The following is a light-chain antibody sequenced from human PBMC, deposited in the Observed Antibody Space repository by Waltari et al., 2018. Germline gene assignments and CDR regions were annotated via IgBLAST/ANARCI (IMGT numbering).Light chain of an antibody. Sequence: EIVLTLSPATLSLSPGERATPSCRASQSVGRYLAWYQQNPGQAPRLLIYNASIRPTGVPDTVSCSGSGSDFRLTISKLESEDFAVYYCQKYVMLPGTFVQGTKVEIK. CDR3: QKYVMLPGT. V-gene: IGKV3-20*01. CDR1: QSVGRY. J-gene: IGKJ1*01. CDR2: NAS.